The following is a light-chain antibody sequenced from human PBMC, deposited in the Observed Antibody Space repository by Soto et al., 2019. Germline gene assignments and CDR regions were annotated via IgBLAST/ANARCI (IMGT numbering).Light chain of an antibody. CDR1: QSVSSY. Sequence: EIVLTQSPATLSLSPGERATLSCRASQSVSSYLAWYQQKPGQAPRLLIYVASNRATGIPARFSGSGSGTDFTLTISSLEPEDFAVYYCQQRSNWPRTFGQGTRLEI. CDR3: QQRSNWPRT. CDR2: VAS. V-gene: IGKV3-11*01. J-gene: IGKJ5*01.